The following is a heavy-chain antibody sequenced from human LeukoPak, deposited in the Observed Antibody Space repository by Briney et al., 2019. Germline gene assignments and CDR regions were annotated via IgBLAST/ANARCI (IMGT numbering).Heavy chain of an antibody. J-gene: IGHJ4*02. CDR2: ISAYNGNT. D-gene: IGHD2-21*02. CDR1: GYTFTSYG. V-gene: IGHV1-18*01. CDR3: ARVGVYCGGDCYSGD. Sequence: ASVKVSCKASGYTFTSYGISWVRQAPGQGLEWMGWISAYNGNTNYAQKLQGRVTMTTDTSTSTAYMELRSLRSDDTAVYYCARVGVYCGGDCYSGDWGQGTLVTVSS.